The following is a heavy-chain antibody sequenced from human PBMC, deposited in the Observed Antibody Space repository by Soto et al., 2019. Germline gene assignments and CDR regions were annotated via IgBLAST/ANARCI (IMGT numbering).Heavy chain of an antibody. D-gene: IGHD3-22*01. CDR3: ARAYYYDSSGYYQAPFDI. CDR1: GYTFTGYY. Sequence: ASVKVSCKASGYTFTGYYMHWVRQAPGQGLEWMGWINPNSGGTNYAQKFQGRVTMTRDTSISTAYMELSRLRSDDTAVYYCARAYYYDSSGYYQAPFDIWGQGTMVT. CDR2: INPNSGGT. J-gene: IGHJ3*02. V-gene: IGHV1-2*02.